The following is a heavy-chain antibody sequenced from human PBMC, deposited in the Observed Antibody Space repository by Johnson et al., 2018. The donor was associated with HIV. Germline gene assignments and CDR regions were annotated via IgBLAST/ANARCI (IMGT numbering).Heavy chain of an antibody. Sequence: VQLVESGGGLVQPGRSLRLSCAASGFSFDDYGMSWVRQAPGKGLEWVSGINWNGDTTAYADSVKGRFTISRDNAKNSLYLQMNSLRAEDTALYYCARALGTAVGAFDIWGQGTMVTVSS. CDR1: GFSFDDYG. V-gene: IGHV3-20*04. CDR2: INWNGDTT. J-gene: IGHJ3*02. CDR3: ARALGTAVGAFDI. D-gene: IGHD4-23*01.